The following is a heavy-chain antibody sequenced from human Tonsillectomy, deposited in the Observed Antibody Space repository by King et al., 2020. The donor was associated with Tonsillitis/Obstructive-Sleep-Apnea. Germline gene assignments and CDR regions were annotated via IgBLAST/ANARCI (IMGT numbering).Heavy chain of an antibody. V-gene: IGHV3-7*04. D-gene: IGHD2-15*01. CDR2: IKQDGSEK. CDR3: ARDFTGYCSGGNCYSSGENY. Sequence: VQLVESGGGLVQPGGSLRLSCAASGFTFSTYWMTWVRQAPGKGLEWVANIKQDGSEKYYVESVKGRFTISRDNAKNSLYLQMNSLRPEDTAVYYCARDFTGYCSGGNCYSSGENYWGQGTLVTGSS. J-gene: IGHJ4*02. CDR1: GFTFSTYW.